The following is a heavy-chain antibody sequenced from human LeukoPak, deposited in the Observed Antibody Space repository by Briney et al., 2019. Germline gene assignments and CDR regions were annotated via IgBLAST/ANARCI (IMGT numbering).Heavy chain of an antibody. CDR1: GFTFSSYS. Sequence: GGPLRLSCAASGFTFSSYSMNWVRQAPGKGLEWVSSISSSSSYIYYADSVKGRFTISRDNAKTSVYLQLNSLRADDTAVYYCARDVWTGVAVSDYWGQGTLVTVSS. D-gene: IGHD6-19*01. CDR3: ARDVWTGVAVSDY. CDR2: ISSSSSYI. V-gene: IGHV3-21*01. J-gene: IGHJ4*02.